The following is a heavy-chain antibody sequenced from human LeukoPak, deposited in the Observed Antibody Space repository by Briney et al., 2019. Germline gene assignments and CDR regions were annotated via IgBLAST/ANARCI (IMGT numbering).Heavy chain of an antibody. CDR3: ARDLNYFDY. V-gene: IGHV3-7*01. CDR2: IKQDGSEK. CDR1: GFTFSSFW. J-gene: IGHJ4*02. Sequence: GGSLRLSCAASGFTFSSFWMTWVRQAPGKGLEWVANIKQDGSEKYYVDSVRGRFTISRDNATNSLYLQMSSLRAEDTAVYYCARDLNYFDYWGQGTLVTVSS.